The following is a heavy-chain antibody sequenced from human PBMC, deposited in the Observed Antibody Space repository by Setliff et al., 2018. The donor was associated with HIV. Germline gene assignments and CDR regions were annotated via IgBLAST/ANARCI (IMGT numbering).Heavy chain of an antibody. D-gene: IGHD3-10*01. Sequence: PGESLKISCQCSGFNFLAHWIGWVRQVPEKGLEWMGIVYPGDSDTGYNPSFEGQVTVSADKTITTAYLQLTSLKASDTAMYFCARLPYYVSGGVFDHWGKGTLVTVSS. CDR2: VYPGDSDT. V-gene: IGHV5-51*01. CDR1: GFNFLAHW. J-gene: IGHJ4*02. CDR3: ARLPYYVSGGVFDH.